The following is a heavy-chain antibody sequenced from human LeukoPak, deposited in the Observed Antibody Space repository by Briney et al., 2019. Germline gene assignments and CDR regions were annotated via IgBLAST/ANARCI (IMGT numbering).Heavy chain of an antibody. J-gene: IGHJ3*02. CDR2: INHSRST. D-gene: IGHD3-10*01. V-gene: IGHV4-34*01. CDR1: GGSFSGYY. CDR3: ARGLIITMVRGVPLEAFDI. Sequence: SETLSLTCAVYGGSFSGYYWSWIRQPPGKGREWMGEINHSRSTNYKPSLKSRVTISVDTSKNQFSLKLSSVTAADTAVYYCARGLIITMVRGVPLEAFDIWGQGTMVTVSS.